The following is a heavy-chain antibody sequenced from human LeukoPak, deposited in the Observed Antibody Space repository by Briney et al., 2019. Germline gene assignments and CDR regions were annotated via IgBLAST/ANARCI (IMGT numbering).Heavy chain of an antibody. V-gene: IGHV4-39*07. CDR3: ARYGYSSGWYPDY. CDR1: GGSISSSSYY. CDR2: IYYSGST. J-gene: IGHJ4*02. D-gene: IGHD6-19*01. Sequence: PSETLSLTCTVSGGSISSSSYYWGWIRQPPGKGLEWIGSIYYSGSTYYNPSLKSRVTISVDTSKNQFSLKLSSVTAADTAVYYCARYGYSSGWYPDYWGQGTLVTVSS.